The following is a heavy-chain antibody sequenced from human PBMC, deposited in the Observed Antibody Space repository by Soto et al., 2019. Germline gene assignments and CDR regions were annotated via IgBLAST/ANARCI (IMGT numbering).Heavy chain of an antibody. J-gene: IGHJ4*02. CDR2: ISDSGGST. Sequence: PGGSLRLSCAASGFTFSSYAMSWVRQAPGKGLEWVPAISDSGGSTYYADSVKGRFTISRDNSKNTLYLQMNSLRAEDTAVYYCAKAKLETVVAAIQFDYWGQGTLVTVSS. V-gene: IGHV3-23*01. D-gene: IGHD2-15*01. CDR3: AKAKLETVVAAIQFDY. CDR1: GFTFSSYA.